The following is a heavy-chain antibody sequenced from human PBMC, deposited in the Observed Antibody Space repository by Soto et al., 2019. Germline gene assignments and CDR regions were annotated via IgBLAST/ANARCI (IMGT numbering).Heavy chain of an antibody. CDR3: ARGGGGRGSGYYYGMDV. CDR2: IWYDGSNK. Sequence: QVQLVASGGGVVQPGRSLRLSCAASGFTFSSYGMHWVRQAPGKGLEWVAVIWYDGSNKYYADSVKGRFTISRDNSKNTLYLQMNSLRGEDTAVYYCARGGGGRGSGYYYGMDVWGQGTTVTVSS. V-gene: IGHV3-33*01. D-gene: IGHD3-16*01. J-gene: IGHJ6*02. CDR1: GFTFSSYG.